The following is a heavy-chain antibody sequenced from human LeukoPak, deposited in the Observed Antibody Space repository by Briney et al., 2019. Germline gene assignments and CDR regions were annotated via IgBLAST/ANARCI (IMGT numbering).Heavy chain of an antibody. CDR1: GGSFSGYY. V-gene: IGHV4-34*01. Sequence: SETLSLTCAVYGGSFSGYYWSWIRQPPGKGLEWIGEINHSGSTNYNPSLNSRVSISVDTPKNQFSLKLSSVTAADTAVYYCARGENWFDPWGQGTLVTVPS. CDR2: INHSGST. J-gene: IGHJ5*02. CDR3: ARGENWFDP.